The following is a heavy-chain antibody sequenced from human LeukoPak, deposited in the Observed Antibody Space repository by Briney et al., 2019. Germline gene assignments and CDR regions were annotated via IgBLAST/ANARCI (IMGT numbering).Heavy chain of an antibody. J-gene: IGHJ4*02. D-gene: IGHD6-13*01. CDR1: GFTFDDYG. CDR3: ARRTAAGQGFDY. V-gene: IGHV3-20*04. Sequence: GGSLRLSCAASGFTFDDYGMSWVRQAPGKGLEWVSGINWNGGSTGYADSVKGRFTISRDNAKNSLYLQMNSLRAEDTAVYYCARRTAAGQGFDYWGQGTLVTVSS. CDR2: INWNGGST.